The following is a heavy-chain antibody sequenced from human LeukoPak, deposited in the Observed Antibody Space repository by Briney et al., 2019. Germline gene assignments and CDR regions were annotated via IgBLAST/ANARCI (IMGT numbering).Heavy chain of an antibody. CDR2: IYTSGST. CDR3: ARAVSYSAAWYYYYYMDV. CDR1: GGSISSYY. V-gene: IGHV4-4*07. D-gene: IGHD1-26*01. J-gene: IGHJ6*03. Sequence: SETLSLTCTVSGGSISSYYWSWIRQPAGKGLEWIGRIYTSGSTNYNPSLKSRVTISVDTSKNQFSLKLSSVTAADTAVYYCARAVSYSAAWYYYYYMDVWGKGTTVTVSS.